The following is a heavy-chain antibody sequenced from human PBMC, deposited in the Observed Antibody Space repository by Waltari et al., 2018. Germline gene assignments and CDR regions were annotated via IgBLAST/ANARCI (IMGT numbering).Heavy chain of an antibody. J-gene: IGHJ4*02. CDR1: GFTLRSFW. CDR3: ATSGWYCFDY. D-gene: IGHD6-19*01. V-gene: IGHV3-7*01. CDR2: IKQDGSEK. Sequence: EVQLVESGGGLVQPGGSLSRSCAASGFTLRSFWMNWVRQTPGKGLEWVAGIKQDGSEKYYADSVKGRFTISRDNAKNSLYLQMNSLRAEDTAVYYCATSGWYCFDYWGQGTLVTVSS.